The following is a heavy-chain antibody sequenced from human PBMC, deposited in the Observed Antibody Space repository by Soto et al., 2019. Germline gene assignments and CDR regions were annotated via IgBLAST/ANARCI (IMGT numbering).Heavy chain of an antibody. V-gene: IGHV3-21*01. CDR1: GFTFSSYS. D-gene: IGHD3-3*01. CDR2: ISSSSSYI. J-gene: IGHJ6*03. CDR3: ARDYTIFVYYMDV. Sequence: EVQLVESGGGLVKPGGSLRLSCAASGFTFSSYSMNWVRQAPGKGLEWVSSISSSSSYIYYAASVKGRFTISRDNAKNSLYLKMNSLRAEDTAVYYCARDYTIFVYYMDVWGKGTTVTVSS.